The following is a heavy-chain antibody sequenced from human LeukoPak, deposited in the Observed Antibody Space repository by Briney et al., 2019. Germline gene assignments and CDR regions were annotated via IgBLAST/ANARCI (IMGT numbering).Heavy chain of an antibody. CDR1: GYTFTSYG. J-gene: IGHJ6*03. Sequence: ASVKVSCKASGYTFTSYGISWVRQAPGQGLEWMGWISAYNGNTNYAQKLQGRVTMTTDTSTSTAYMELRSLRSDDTAVYYCAREFGSRGYYYYMDVWGKGTTVTVSS. V-gene: IGHV1-18*01. CDR2: ISAYNGNT. CDR3: AREFGSRGYYYYMDV. D-gene: IGHD3-10*01.